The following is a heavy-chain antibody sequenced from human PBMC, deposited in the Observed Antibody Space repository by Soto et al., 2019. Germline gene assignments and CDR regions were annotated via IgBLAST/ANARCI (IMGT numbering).Heavy chain of an antibody. Sequence: QVLLVQSGAEVKKPGSSVKVSCKASGGTFRSYDISWVRQAPGQGLEWMGGIIPIFGTANYAQKFQGRVTITADESTSTGYMGLSSLRSEDTAVYYCARVYNYDSGSHYWGQGTLVTVSS. J-gene: IGHJ4*02. CDR3: ARVYNYDSGSHY. CDR1: GGTFRSYD. D-gene: IGHD3-10*01. V-gene: IGHV1-69*01. CDR2: IIPIFGTA.